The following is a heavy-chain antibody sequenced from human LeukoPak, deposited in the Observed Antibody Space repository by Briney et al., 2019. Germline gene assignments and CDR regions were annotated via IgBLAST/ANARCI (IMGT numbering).Heavy chain of an antibody. Sequence: ASVKVSCKVSGYTLTDFSIHWVRQTPGTGLEWMGSFDGEDGQTLYAQKFQGRVTMTKDTSTATAYMELSRLTFEDTAVYYCGIPLRIGSLGDWGQGTLVTVSS. CDR1: GYTLTDFS. V-gene: IGHV1-24*01. CDR2: FDGEDGQT. D-gene: IGHD2/OR15-2a*01. J-gene: IGHJ4*02. CDR3: GIPLRIGSLGD.